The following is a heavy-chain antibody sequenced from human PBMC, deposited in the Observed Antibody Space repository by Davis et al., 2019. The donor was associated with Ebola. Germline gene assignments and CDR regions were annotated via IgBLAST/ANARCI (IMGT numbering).Heavy chain of an antibody. J-gene: IGHJ4*02. V-gene: IGHV3-23*01. D-gene: IGHD5-24*01. Sequence: GESLKISCAASGFTFSSYAMSWVRQAPGKGLEWVSAISGSGGSAYYADSVKGRFTISRDNAKNTMYLQMNSLRAEDTAVYYCARGDGYGFLDWGQGTLVTVSS. CDR2: ISGSGGSA. CDR1: GFTFSSYA. CDR3: ARGDGYGFLD.